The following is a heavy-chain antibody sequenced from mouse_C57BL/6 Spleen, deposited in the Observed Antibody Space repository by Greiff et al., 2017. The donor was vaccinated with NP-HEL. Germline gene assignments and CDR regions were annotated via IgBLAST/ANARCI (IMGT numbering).Heavy chain of an antibody. CDR1: GYTFTDYE. CDR3: TRSRLSTMVRDYAMDY. CDR2: IDPETGGT. D-gene: IGHD2-2*01. Sequence: VQLQQSGAELVRPGASVTLSCKASGYTFTDYEMHWVKQTPVHGLEWIGAIDPETGGTAYNQKFKGKAILTADKSSSTAYMELRSLTSEDSAVYYCTRSRLSTMVRDYAMDYWGQGTSVTVSS. J-gene: IGHJ4*01. V-gene: IGHV1-15*01.